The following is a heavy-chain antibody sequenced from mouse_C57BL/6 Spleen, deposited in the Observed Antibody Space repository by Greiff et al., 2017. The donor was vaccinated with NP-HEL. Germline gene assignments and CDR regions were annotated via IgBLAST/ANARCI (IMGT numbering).Heavy chain of an antibody. J-gene: IGHJ2*01. CDR1: GYTFTSYW. CDR3: TRWHYGSLYYFDY. Sequence: EVQLQQSGTVLARPGASVKMSCKTSGYTFTSYWMHWVKQRPGQGLEWIGAIYPGNSDTSYNQTFKSKAKLTAVTSASTAYMELSSLTNEDSAVYYCTRWHYGSLYYFDYWGQGTTLTVSS. CDR2: IYPGNSDT. V-gene: IGHV1-5*01. D-gene: IGHD1-1*01.